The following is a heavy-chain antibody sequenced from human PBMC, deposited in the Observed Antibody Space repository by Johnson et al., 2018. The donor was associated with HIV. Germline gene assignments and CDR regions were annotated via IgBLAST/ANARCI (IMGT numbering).Heavy chain of an antibody. CDR1: GFTVSRNY. CDR2: SYSGGST. V-gene: IGHV3-66*03. J-gene: IGHJ3*02. D-gene: IGHD5/OR15-5a*01. CDR3: AKLDVSLDAFDI. Sequence: VQLVESGGGLIPPGGSLRLSCAASGFTVSRNYMSWVRQAPGKGREWVSVSYSGGSTYYADYVKGRFTISRDNSKYTLYLQMNSLRAEDTAVYYCAKLDVSLDAFDIWGQGTMVTVSS.